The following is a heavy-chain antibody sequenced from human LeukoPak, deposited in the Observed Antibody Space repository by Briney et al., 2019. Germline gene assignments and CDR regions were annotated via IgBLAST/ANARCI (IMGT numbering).Heavy chain of an antibody. J-gene: IGHJ4*02. CDR3: ARDIEMVGATLYFDY. CDR2: MYYTGST. V-gene: IGHV4-59*11. D-gene: IGHD5-24*01. Sequence: SETLSLTCTVSGDPITSHYWSWIRQPPGKGLEWIGYMYYTGSTTYNPSLKSRVTLSVDTSKNQFSLTLSSVTAADTAVYYCARDIEMVGATLYFDYWGQGALVTVSS. CDR1: GDPITSHY.